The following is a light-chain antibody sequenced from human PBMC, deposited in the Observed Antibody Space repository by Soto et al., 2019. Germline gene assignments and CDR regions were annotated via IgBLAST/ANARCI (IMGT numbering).Light chain of an antibody. CDR2: KAS. J-gene: IGKJ1*01. CDR3: QQYYSFPWT. Sequence: DIQMTQSPSTLSASVGDRVTITCRASQSISSWLAWYQQKPGKAPKLLIYKASTLKSGVPSRFSGSGSGTDFTLTISCLQSEDFATYYCQQYYSFPWTFGQGTKVDIK. V-gene: IGKV1-5*03. CDR1: QSISSW.